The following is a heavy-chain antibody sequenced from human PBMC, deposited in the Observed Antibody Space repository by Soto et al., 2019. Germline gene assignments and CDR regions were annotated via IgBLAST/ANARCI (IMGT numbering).Heavy chain of an antibody. CDR3: ARLWSEREPNFDY. Sequence: LRLSCAASGYTFSDSAMHWVRQASGKGLEWVGRIRSKANNYATVYAASVRGRFTISRDDSKNTAYLQMNSLKTEDTAVYYCARLWSEREPNFDYWGQGTLVTVSS. V-gene: IGHV3-73*01. J-gene: IGHJ4*02. CDR1: GYTFSDSA. CDR2: IRSKANNYAT. D-gene: IGHD1-26*01.